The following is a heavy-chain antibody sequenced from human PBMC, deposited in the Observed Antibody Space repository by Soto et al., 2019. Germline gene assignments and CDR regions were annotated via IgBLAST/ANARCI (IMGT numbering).Heavy chain of an antibody. D-gene: IGHD3-10*01. CDR1: GASVSSTSAA. Sequence: PSPTLSLTCAISGASVSSTSAAWNWIRQSPSRGLEWLGRTYYRSNWSNDYAVSVNSRITINPDSSKNVFSLQLYSVTPEYRAVYCGAGVSWFRGMDVWGQGTPVTVSS. V-gene: IGHV6-1*01. J-gene: IGHJ6*02. CDR3: AGVSWFRGMDV. CDR2: TYYRSNWSN.